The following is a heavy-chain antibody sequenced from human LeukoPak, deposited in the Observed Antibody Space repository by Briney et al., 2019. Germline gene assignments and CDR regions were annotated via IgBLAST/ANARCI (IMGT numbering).Heavy chain of an antibody. CDR2: IDSSSRYI. V-gene: IGHV3-21*01. CDR1: GFTFSSYN. J-gene: IGHJ4*02. CDR3: ARVGGHCTSTSCPPPDY. D-gene: IGHD2-2*01. Sequence: GGSLRLSCAASGFTFSSYNMDWVRQAPGKGLEWVSFIDSSSRYIHKAHSVKGRFTISRDNAKSSVFLQMNSLRAEDTAVYYCARVGGHCTSTSCPPPDYWGQGTLVTVSS.